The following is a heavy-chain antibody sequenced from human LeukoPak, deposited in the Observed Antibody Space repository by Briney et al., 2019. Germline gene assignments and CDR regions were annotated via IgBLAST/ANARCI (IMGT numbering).Heavy chain of an antibody. D-gene: IGHD6-19*01. V-gene: IGHV1-2*02. CDR1: GYTFTGHY. J-gene: IGHJ4*02. CDR2: INPNSGGT. Sequence: ASVKVSCKASGYTFTGHYIHWVRQAPGQGLEWMGFINPNSGGTNYAQKFQGRVTMARDTSVSTAYMELSRLTSDDTAVYYCVRVGHTSGWDFDYWGQGTLVTVS. CDR3: VRVGHTSGWDFDY.